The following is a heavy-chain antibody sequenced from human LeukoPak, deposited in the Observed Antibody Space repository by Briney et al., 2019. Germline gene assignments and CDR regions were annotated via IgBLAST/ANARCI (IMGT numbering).Heavy chain of an antibody. CDR1: GFTFSSYG. CDR2: IWYDGNNK. J-gene: IGHJ4*02. CDR3: ARQHCSGGDCYFFD. Sequence: GGSLRLSCAASGFTFSSYGMHWVRQAPGKGLEWVALIWYDGNNKYYADSVKGRFTISRDNSNNTLYLQLNSLRAEDTAVYYCARQHCSGGDCYFFDWGQGTLVTVSS. V-gene: IGHV3-33*01. D-gene: IGHD2-15*01.